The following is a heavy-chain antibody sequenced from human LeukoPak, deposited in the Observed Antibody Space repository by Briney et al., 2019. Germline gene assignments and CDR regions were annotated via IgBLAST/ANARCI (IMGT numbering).Heavy chain of an antibody. CDR2: INSDGSST. Sequence: GGSLRLSCAASGFTFSSYWMHWVRQAPGKGLVWVSRINSDGSSTFYADSVKGRFTISRDNAKNTVYLQMNSLGAEDTGVYYCARANGWSIDYWGQGTLVTVSS. D-gene: IGHD6-19*01. CDR3: ARANGWSIDY. V-gene: IGHV3-74*01. J-gene: IGHJ4*02. CDR1: GFTFSSYW.